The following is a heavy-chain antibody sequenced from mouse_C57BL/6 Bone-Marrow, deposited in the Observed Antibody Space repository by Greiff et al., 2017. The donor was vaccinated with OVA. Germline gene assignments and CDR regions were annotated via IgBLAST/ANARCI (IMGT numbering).Heavy chain of an antibody. V-gene: IGHV5-6*02. CDR3: ARHTDITTDDMDY. CDR2: ISSGGSST. Sequence: DVKLVESGGDLVKPGGSLKLSCAASGFTFSSYGMSWVRQTPDKRLEWVATISSGGSSTYYPDSVKGRFTISRDNAKNTLYRQMSSLKSEDTAMYYCARHTDITTDDMDYWGQGTSVTVSS. D-gene: IGHD1-1*01. CDR1: GFTFSSYG. J-gene: IGHJ4*01.